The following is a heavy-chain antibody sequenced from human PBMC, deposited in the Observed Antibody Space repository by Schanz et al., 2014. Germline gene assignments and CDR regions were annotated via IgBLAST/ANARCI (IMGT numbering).Heavy chain of an antibody. CDR3: ARKMKLGVYGGKGHDSLDI. CDR1: GFTFSSYS. J-gene: IGHJ3*02. D-gene: IGHD4-17*01. CDR2: ISSSSSTR. V-gene: IGHV3-48*01. Sequence: EVQLAESGGGLVQPGGSLRLSCAASGFTFSSYSMNWVRQAPGKGLEWVSYISSSSSTRYYADSVKGRFTISRDNAKNSLFLQMNTLRAEDTAVYYCARKMKLGVYGGKGHDSLDIWGQGTMVTVSS.